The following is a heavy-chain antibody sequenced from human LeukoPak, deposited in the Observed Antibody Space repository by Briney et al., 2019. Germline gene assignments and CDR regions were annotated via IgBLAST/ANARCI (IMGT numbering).Heavy chain of an antibody. J-gene: IGHJ4*02. D-gene: IGHD6-13*01. CDR1: GFTFSSYV. V-gene: IGHV3-23*01. CDR3: AKGGRITAVLPFDY. CDR2: ISGSGGST. Sequence: PGGSLRLSCAASGFTFSSYVMSWVRQAPGKGLEWVSAISGSGGSTYYADSVKGRFTISRDNSKNTLYLQASSLRAEDTAVYRCAKGGRITAVLPFDYWGQGTLVTVSS.